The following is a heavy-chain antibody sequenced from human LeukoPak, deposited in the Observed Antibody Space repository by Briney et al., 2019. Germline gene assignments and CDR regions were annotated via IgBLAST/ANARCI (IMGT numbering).Heavy chain of an antibody. D-gene: IGHD2-2*01. V-gene: IGHV1-2*02. CDR3: ASVYCSSTSCYEYFQH. CDR2: INPNSGGT. CDR1: GYTFTGYY. Sequence: ASVKVSCKASGYTFTGYYMHWVRQAPGQGHEWMGWINPNSGGTNYAQKFQGRVTMTRDTSISTAYMELSRLRSDDTAVYYCASVYCSSTSCYEYFQHWGQGTLVTVSS. J-gene: IGHJ1*01.